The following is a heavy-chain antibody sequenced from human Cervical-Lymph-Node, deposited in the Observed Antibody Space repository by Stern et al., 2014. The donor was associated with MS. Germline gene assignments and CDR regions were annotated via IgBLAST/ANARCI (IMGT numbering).Heavy chain of an antibody. CDR2: ISWYDQK. J-gene: IGHJ4*02. V-gene: IGHV2-5*01. Sequence: QVTLKESGPALVKPTQTLTLTCTFSGFSLSTSGLGVCWIRQPPGEALESLAYISWYDQKRYSPSLKSRLTITKDTSKNQVVLTPTNVDPVDTATYYCAHRTAGPFDYWGQGTLVTVSS. CDR1: GFSLSTSGLG. CDR3: AHRTAGPFDY.